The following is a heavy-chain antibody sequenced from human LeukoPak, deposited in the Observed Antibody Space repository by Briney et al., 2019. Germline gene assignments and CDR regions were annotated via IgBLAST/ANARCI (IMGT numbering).Heavy chain of an antibody. CDR2: INPISGGT. J-gene: IGHJ5*02. CDR3: SRTLCGSSSCDAHEKDWFDP. D-gene: IGHD2-2*01. Sequence: ASVKVCCKAAGYTFTAYFIHWVREAPGHGLEWMGWINPISGGTNYAQKVQRRVTITRHTPISTAYIDLSGLRADVTAVYDCSRTLCGSSSCDAHEKDWFDPSGQGTLVTVSS. V-gene: IGHV1-2*02. CDR1: GYTFTAYF.